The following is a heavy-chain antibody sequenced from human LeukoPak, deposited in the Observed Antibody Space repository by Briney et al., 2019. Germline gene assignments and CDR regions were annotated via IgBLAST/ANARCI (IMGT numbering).Heavy chain of an antibody. J-gene: IGHJ4*02. Sequence: SETLSLTCTVSGGSISRYYWSWIRQPPGKGLEWIGYISYSGSTNYNPSLKSRVTISVDTSKNQFSLKLSSVTAADTAVYYCASRRYGYLRLFDYWGQGTLVTVSS. CDR2: ISYSGST. CDR1: GGSISRYY. CDR3: ASRRYGYLRLFDY. V-gene: IGHV4-59*12. D-gene: IGHD5-18*01.